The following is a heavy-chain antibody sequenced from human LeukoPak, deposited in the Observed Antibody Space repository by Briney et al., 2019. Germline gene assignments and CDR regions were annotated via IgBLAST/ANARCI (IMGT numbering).Heavy chain of an antibody. Sequence: PSETLSLTCTVSGGSISSHYWSWIRQSPEKGLEYIGYIYYSGSTYYNPSLKGRVIISMDTSKNHFSLKLSSVTAADTAVYFCARELIWPSWGAFDIWGQGTVVTVSS. J-gene: IGHJ3*02. CDR2: IYYSGST. D-gene: IGHD3-16*01. CDR3: ARELIWPSWGAFDI. V-gene: IGHV4-30-4*08. CDR1: GGSISSHY.